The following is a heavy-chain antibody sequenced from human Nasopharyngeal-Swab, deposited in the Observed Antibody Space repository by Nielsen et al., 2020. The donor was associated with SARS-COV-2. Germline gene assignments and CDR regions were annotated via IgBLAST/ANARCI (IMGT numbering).Heavy chain of an antibody. V-gene: IGHV1-18*01. D-gene: IGHD3-22*01. CDR1: GYDFTRYG. Sequence: ASVKVSCKAPGYDFTRYGVSWVRQAPGQGLEWMGWITVYSGHTKYAQNFQGRVTMTTETSTSTAFMELRSLRSGDTAVYYCAREGTHYDTSGYFPDYWGQGTLVTVSS. CDR3: AREGTHYDTSGYFPDY. CDR2: ITVYSGHT. J-gene: IGHJ4*02.